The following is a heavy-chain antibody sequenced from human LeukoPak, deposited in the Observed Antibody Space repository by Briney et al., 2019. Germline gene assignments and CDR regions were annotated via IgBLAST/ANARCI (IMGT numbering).Heavy chain of an antibody. CDR1: GYTFTSYY. CDR2: INPSGGST. D-gene: IGHD2-15*01. CDR3: ARGPDGYCSGGSCPPPDDY. V-gene: IGHV1-46*01. J-gene: IGHJ4*02. Sequence: ASVTVSFKASGYTFTSYYMHWVRQAPGQGLGWMGIINPSGGSTSYAQKFQGRVTMTRDTSTSTVYMELSSLRSEDTAVYYCARGPDGYCSGGSCPPPDDYWGQGTLVTVSS.